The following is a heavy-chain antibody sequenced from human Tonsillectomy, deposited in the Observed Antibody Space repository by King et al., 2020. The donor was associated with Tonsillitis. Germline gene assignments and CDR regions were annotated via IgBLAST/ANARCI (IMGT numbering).Heavy chain of an antibody. CDR1: GFTFSNYA. D-gene: IGHD1-1*01. J-gene: IGHJ4*02. V-gene: IGHV3-30*04. Sequence: VQLVESGGGVVQPGRSLRLSCAASGFTFSNYAMHWVRQAPGKGLEWVAIISYDGSEKYYADYVKGRFTISRDNSKNKMYVQMNSLRTEDTAVYYCARDLLSGDWNDPLGYFDYWGQGTLVTVSS. CDR2: ISYDGSEK. CDR3: ARDLLSGDWNDPLGYFDY.